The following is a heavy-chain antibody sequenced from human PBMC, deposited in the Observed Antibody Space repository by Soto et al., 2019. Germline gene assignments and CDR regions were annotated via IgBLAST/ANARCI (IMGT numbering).Heavy chain of an antibody. J-gene: IGHJ4*02. V-gene: IGHV3-23*01. D-gene: IGHD5-12*01. CDR2: IGGNGGTT. CDR1: GFTFSTYA. Sequence: GGSLRLCCVASGFTFSTYAMSWVRQAPGKGLEWVSGIGGNGGTTRYADSVKGRFTISRDNSKNTLYLQMNSLRVEDTAVYYCAKTLYGGCDYWGRGTLVTVSS. CDR3: AKTLYGGCDY.